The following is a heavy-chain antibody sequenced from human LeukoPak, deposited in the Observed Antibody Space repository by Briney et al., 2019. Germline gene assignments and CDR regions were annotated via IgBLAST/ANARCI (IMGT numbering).Heavy chain of an antibody. CDR1: GFTFSTYP. J-gene: IGHJ4*02. D-gene: IGHD1-1*01. CDR3: AKERTTTTTFDY. CDR2: ISDSGGIT. V-gene: IGHV3-23*01. Sequence: PGGSLRLSCVASGFTFSTYPMSWVRQAPGKGLEGVSLISDSGGITYYADSVKGRFTISRDNSRNTLYLQMNSLRTEDTAVYYCAKERTTTTTFDYWGQGTLVTVSS.